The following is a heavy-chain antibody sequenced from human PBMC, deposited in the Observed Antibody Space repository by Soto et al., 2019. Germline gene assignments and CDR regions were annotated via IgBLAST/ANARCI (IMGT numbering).Heavy chain of an antibody. CDR1: GGSVSSGSYY. V-gene: IGHV4-61*01. CDR2: IYYSGST. J-gene: IGHJ5*02. Sequence: NLSLTCTVSGGSVSSGSYYWSWIRQPPGKGLEWIGYIYYSGSTNYNPSLKSRVTISVDTSKNQFSLKLSSVTAADTAVYYCAREVVPAAMSVSDWFDPWGQGTLVTVSS. D-gene: IGHD2-2*01. CDR3: AREVVPAAMSVSDWFDP.